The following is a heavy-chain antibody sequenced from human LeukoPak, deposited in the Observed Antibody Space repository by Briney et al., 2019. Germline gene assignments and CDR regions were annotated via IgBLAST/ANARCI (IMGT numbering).Heavy chain of an antibody. CDR3: AGYYYDSSGDWVWFDP. V-gene: IGHV1-69*05. D-gene: IGHD3-22*01. CDR1: GGTFSSYA. CDR2: IIPIFGTA. J-gene: IGHJ5*02. Sequence: GSSVKVSCKASGGTFSSYAISWVRQAPGQGLEWMGGIIPIFGTANYAQKFQGRVTITTDESTSTAYMELSSLRSEDTAVYYRAGYYYDSSGDWVWFDPWGQGTLVTVSS.